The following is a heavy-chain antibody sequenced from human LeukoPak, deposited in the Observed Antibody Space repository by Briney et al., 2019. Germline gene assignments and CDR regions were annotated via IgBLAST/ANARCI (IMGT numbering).Heavy chain of an antibody. CDR2: IIPIFGTA. J-gene: IGHJ4*02. CDR3: ARDLDGGNSGVYYFDY. V-gene: IGHV1-69*05. D-gene: IGHD4-23*01. CDR1: GGTFSSYA. Sequence: SVKVSCKASGGTFSSYAISWVRQAPGQGLEWMRRIIPIFGTANYAQKFQGRVTITTDESTSTAYMELSSLRSEDTAVYYCARDLDGGNSGVYYFDYWGQGTLVTVSS.